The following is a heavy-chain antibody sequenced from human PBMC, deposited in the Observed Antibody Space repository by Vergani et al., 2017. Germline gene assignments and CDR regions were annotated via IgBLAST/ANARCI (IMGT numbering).Heavy chain of an antibody. CDR2: IYPGDSDT. V-gene: IGHV5-51*01. Sequence: EVQLVQSGAEVKKPGESLKISCKGSGYSFTSYWIGWVRQMPGKGLEWMGIIYPGDSDTRYSPSFQGQVTISADKSISTAYLQWSSLKASDTAMYYCARHSYCSSTSCYKGRRMRYRGYVTDYWGEGTLVSV. J-gene: IGHJ4*02. D-gene: IGHD2-2*02. CDR1: GYSFTSYW. CDR3: ARHSYCSSTSCYKGRRMRYRGYVTDY.